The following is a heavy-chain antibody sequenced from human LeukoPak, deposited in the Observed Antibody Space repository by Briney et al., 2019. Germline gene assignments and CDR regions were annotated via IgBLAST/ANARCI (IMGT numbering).Heavy chain of an antibody. J-gene: IGHJ5*02. D-gene: IGHD3-22*01. Sequence: GGSLRLSCAASGFTVSINYMSWVRQAPGKGLEWVSVIYSGGSTYYADSVKGRFTISRDNSKNTLYLQMNSLRAEDTAVYYCAREGSYYDSSGYFSSWGQGTLVTVSS. CDR1: GFTVSINY. CDR3: AREGSYYDSSGYFSS. V-gene: IGHV3-66*01. CDR2: IYSGGST.